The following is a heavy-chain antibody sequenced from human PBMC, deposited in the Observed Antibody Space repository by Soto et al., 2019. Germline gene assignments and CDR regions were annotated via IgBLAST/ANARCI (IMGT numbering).Heavy chain of an antibody. CDR3: ARGFRVWVAP. Sequence: QVQLVQSGAEEKKPGASVKVSCKASGYTFTNYAMHWVRQAPGQRLEWMGWINAGNGNTKYSQKFQGRVTITRDTSGRTAYMELSRLISEGTAVFYCARGFRVWVAPWAQGTLVTVSP. CDR1: GYTFTNYA. CDR2: INAGNGNT. J-gene: IGHJ5*02. D-gene: IGHD3-10*01. V-gene: IGHV1-3*05.